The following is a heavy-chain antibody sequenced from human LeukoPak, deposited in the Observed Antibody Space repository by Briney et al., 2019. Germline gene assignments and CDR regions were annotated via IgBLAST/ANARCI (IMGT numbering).Heavy chain of an antibody. V-gene: IGHV3-30*03. Sequence: PGGSLRLSCAASGFTFSSYGMHWVRQAPGKGLEWVAVISYDGSNKYYADSVKGRFTISRDNSKNTLYLQMNSLRAEDTAVYYCARESCSSTSCLEYFQHWGQGTLVTVSS. D-gene: IGHD2-2*01. CDR1: GFTFSSYG. CDR3: ARESCSSTSCLEYFQH. J-gene: IGHJ1*01. CDR2: ISYDGSNK.